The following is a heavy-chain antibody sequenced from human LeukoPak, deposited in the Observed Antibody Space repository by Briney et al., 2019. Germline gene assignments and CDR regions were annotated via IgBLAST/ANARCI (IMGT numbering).Heavy chain of an antibody. V-gene: IGHV3-21*04. CDR2: ISSSDSYI. CDR3: ARVGLFVVVTAIRGRYYFDY. CDR1: GFTFSSYN. Sequence: AGGSLRLSCAASGFTFSSYNMNWVRQAPGKGPEWGSSISSSDSYIYYADSVKGRFTIYRDNAKNSLYLQMDSLRAEDTAVYYCARVGLFVVVTAIRGRYYFDYWGQGTLVTVSS. D-gene: IGHD2-21*02. J-gene: IGHJ4*02.